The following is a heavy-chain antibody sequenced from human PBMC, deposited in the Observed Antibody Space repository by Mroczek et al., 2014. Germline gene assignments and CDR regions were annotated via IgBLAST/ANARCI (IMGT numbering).Heavy chain of an antibody. CDR3: ARGSGGDYDAFDI. CDR1: GGTFSSYA. D-gene: IGHD2-21*01. J-gene: IGHJ3*02. V-gene: IGHV1-69*01. CDR2: IIPIFGTA. Sequence: QLQQSGAEVKKPGSSVKGRPGKASGGTFSSYAISWVRQAPGQGLEWMGGIIPIFGTANYAXKFQGRVTITADESTSTAYMELSSLRSEDTAVYYCARGSGGDYDAFDIWGQGTMVTVSS.